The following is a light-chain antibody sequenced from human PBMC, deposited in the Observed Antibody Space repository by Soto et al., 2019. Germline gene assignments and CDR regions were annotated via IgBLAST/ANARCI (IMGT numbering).Light chain of an antibody. CDR3: QSYDSSLSASV. V-gene: IGLV1-40*01. CDR1: SSNTGAGYD. Sequence: QSVLTQPPSVSGAPGQRVTISCTGSSSNTGAGYDVHWYQQLPGTAPKLLIYGNNNRPSGVPDRFSGSKSGTSASLAITGLQAEDEADYYCQSYDSSLSASVFGGGTKLTGL. CDR2: GNN. J-gene: IGLJ2*01.